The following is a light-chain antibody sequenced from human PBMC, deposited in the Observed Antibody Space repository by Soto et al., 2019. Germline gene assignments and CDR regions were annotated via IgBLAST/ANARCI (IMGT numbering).Light chain of an antibody. J-gene: IGKJ1*01. Sequence: DIQMTQSPSTLSASIGDRVTITCRASQTINNWLAWYQQKPGKAPNLLIYHASNLENGVPSRFSGSAFGTEFTLTISSLQPDDFATYYCQHYNSYPWTFGQGTKVDIK. CDR2: HAS. CDR1: QTINNW. V-gene: IGKV1-5*01. CDR3: QHYNSYPWT.